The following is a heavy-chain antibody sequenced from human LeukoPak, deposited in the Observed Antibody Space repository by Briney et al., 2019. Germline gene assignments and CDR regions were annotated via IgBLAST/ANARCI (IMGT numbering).Heavy chain of an antibody. CDR2: INHSGST. CDR1: GGSFSGYY. Sequence: PSETLSLTCAVYGGSFSGYYWSWIRQPPGKGLEWIGEINHSGSTNYNPSLKSRVTISVDTSRNQFSLKLSSVTAADTAVYYCARLADPTLAAAGDYWGQGTLVTVSS. V-gene: IGHV4-34*01. CDR3: ARLADPTLAAAGDY. D-gene: IGHD6-13*01. J-gene: IGHJ4*02.